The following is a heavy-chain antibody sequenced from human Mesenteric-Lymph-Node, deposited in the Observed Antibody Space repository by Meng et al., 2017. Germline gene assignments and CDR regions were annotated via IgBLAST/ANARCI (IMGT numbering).Heavy chain of an antibody. CDR3: AKVPSGFSGWYQKQNYFDY. J-gene: IGHJ4*02. V-gene: IGHV3-23*01. Sequence: GESLKISCAASGFTFSSYAMSWVRQAPGKGLNWVSGISGSGGATHYADSVKGRFSISRDNSKNTLYLQMNSLRAEDTAVYYCAKVPSGFSGWYQKQNYFDYWGQGTLVTVSS. CDR1: GFTFSSYA. CDR2: ISGSGGAT. D-gene: IGHD6-19*01.